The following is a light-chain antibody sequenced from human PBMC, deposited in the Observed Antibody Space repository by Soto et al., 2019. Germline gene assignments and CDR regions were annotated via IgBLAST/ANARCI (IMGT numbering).Light chain of an antibody. CDR1: QSVSRY. CDR2: DVS. J-gene: IGKJ5*01. V-gene: IGKV3-11*01. CDR3: HQRYNWPRVT. Sequence: EIVLTQSPATLSLSPGERATLSCRASQSVSRYLAWYQQKPGQPPRLLIYDVSNRATGIPARFSGSGSGTDFTLTITSLEPEDFAVYFCHQRYNWPRVTFGQGTRLEIK.